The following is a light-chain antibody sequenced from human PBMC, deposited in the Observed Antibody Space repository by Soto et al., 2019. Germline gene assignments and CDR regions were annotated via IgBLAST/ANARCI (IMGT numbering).Light chain of an antibody. V-gene: IGLV2-23*01. CDR3: CSYAGSSPYV. CDR2: EGS. Sequence: ALTQPASVSGSPGQSITISCTGTSSDVGSYNLVSWYQQHPGKAPKLMIYEGSKRPSGVSNRFSGSKSGNTASLTISGLQAEDEADYYCCSYAGSSPYVFGTGTKVTVL. J-gene: IGLJ1*01. CDR1: SSDVGSYNL.